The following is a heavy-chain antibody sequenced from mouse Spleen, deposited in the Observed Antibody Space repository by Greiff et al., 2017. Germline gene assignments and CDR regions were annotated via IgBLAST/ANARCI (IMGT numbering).Heavy chain of an antibody. D-gene: IGHD2-14*01. CDR1: GFTFSSYA. V-gene: IGHV5-6-5*01. CDR3: ARGPAYYRYDDGGFAY. CDR2: ISSGGST. J-gene: IGHJ3*01. Sequence: DVKLVESGGGLVKPGGSLKLSCAASGFTFSSYAMSWVRQTPEKRLEWVASISSGGSTYYPDSVKGRFTISRDNARNILYLQMSSLRSEDTAMYYCARGPAYYRYDDGGFAYWGQGTLVTVSA.